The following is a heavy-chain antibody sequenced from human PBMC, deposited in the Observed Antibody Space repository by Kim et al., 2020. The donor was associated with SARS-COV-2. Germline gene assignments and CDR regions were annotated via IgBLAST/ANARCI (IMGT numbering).Heavy chain of an antibody. J-gene: IGHJ4*02. CDR3: ARESVSFDY. CDR2: CVH. Sequence: CVHDSALSLKSRITIKPDTSKNQFSLQLDSVTPDDTAVYYCARESVSFDYWGQGTLVTVSS. V-gene: IGHV6-1*01.